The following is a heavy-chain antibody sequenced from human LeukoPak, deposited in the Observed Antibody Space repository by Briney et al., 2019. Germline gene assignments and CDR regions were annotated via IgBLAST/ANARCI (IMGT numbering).Heavy chain of an antibody. CDR1: GGTFSSYA. CDR2: IIPIFGTA. J-gene: IGHJ4*02. V-gene: IGHV1-69*13. CDR3: ARDSGVEMAHTGDGN. D-gene: IGHD5-24*01. Sequence: SVKVSCKASGGTFSSYAISWVRQAPGQGLEWMGGIIPIFGTANYAQKFQGRVTITADESTSTAYMELCSLRSEDTAVYYCARDSGVEMAHTGDGNWGQGTLVTVSS.